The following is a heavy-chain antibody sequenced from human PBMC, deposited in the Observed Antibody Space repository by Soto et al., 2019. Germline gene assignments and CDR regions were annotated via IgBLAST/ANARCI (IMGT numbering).Heavy chain of an antibody. Sequence: EVQLVESGGGLVQPGGSLRLSCAASGFTFSSYSMNWVRQAPGKGLEWVSYISSSSSTIYYADSVKGRFTISRDNAKNSLYLQMNSLRDEDTAVYYWARESAALNWFDPWGQGTLVTVSS. J-gene: IGHJ5*02. CDR3: ARESAALNWFDP. CDR2: ISSSSSTI. CDR1: GFTFSSYS. V-gene: IGHV3-48*02. D-gene: IGHD2-2*01.